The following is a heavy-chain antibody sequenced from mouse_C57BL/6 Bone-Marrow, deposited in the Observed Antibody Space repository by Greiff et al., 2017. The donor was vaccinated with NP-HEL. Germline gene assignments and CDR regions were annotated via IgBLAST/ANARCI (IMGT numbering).Heavy chain of an antibody. CDR2: IYPGSGST. CDR3: ASPIYYDYGGYFDV. D-gene: IGHD2-4*01. Sequence: QVQLQQPGAELVKPGASVKMSCKASGYTFTSYWITWVKQRPGQGLEWIGDIYPGSGSTNYNEKFKSKATLTVDTSSSTAYMQLSSLTSEDSAVYDCASPIYYDYGGYFDVWGTGTTVTVSS. J-gene: IGHJ1*03. CDR1: GYTFTSYW. V-gene: IGHV1-55*01.